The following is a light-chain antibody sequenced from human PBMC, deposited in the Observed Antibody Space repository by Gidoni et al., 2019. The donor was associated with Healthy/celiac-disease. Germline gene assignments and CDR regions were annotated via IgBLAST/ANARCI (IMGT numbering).Light chain of an antibody. V-gene: IGKV1-33*01. CDR1: QDISNY. J-gene: IGKJ4*01. CDR2: DAS. Sequence: DIQMNQSPSSLSAPVRDRVTITCQASQDISNYLNWYQQNPGKAPKLLIYDASTLETGVPARCSGSGSGTNVTCTISSLQPEDIATYYCQQYDNHPLTFGGGTKVEIK. CDR3: QQYDNHPLT.